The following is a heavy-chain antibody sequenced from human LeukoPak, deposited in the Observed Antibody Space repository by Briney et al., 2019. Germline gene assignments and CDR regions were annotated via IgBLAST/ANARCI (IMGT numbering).Heavy chain of an antibody. CDR3: ARHPDTAMAPYYYYYGMDV. Sequence: ASVKVSCKASGYTFTGYYMHWVRQAPGQGLEWMGWINPNSGGTNYAQKFQGRVTMTRDTSISTAYMKLSRLRSDDTAVYYCARHPDTAMAPYYYYYGMDVWGQGTTVTVSS. V-gene: IGHV1-2*02. D-gene: IGHD5-18*01. CDR1: GYTFTGYY. CDR2: INPNSGGT. J-gene: IGHJ6*02.